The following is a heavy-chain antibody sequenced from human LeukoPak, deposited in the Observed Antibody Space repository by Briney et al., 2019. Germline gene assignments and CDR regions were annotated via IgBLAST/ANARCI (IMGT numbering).Heavy chain of an antibody. D-gene: IGHD2-2*01. CDR2: IYYSGSI. Sequence: PSETLSLTCTVSGGSISSGGYYWSWIRQHPGKGLEWIGYIYYSGSIYYNPSLKSRVTISVDTSKNQFSLKLSSVTAADTAVYYCAGLITPYCSSTSCPWSNFDYWGQGTLVTVSS. CDR1: GGSISSGGYY. V-gene: IGHV4-31*03. CDR3: AGLITPYCSSTSCPWSNFDY. J-gene: IGHJ4*02.